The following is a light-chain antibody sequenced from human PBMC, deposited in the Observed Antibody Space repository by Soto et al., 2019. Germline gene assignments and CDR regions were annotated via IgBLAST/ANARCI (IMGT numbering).Light chain of an antibody. CDR3: QHSYSTRT. Sequence: DIQMTQSPSSLSASIGDRVTISCRASQDIGAYVNWYQHKQGKAPRVVMYAASNLKSGVPPRFSGSGVGRDFTLTISDLQPEDFATYYCQHSYSTRTFGQGTKVERK. V-gene: IGKV1-39*01. J-gene: IGKJ1*01. CDR1: QDIGAY. CDR2: AAS.